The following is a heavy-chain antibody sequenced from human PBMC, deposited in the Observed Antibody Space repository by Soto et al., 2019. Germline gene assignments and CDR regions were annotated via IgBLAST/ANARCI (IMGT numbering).Heavy chain of an antibody. CDR2: ISSSSSYI. J-gene: IGHJ6*03. CDR3: ARVRGDSGGYYYMDV. V-gene: IGHV3-21*01. Sequence: PGGSLRLSCAASGFTFSSYSMNWVRQAPGKGLEWVSSISSSSSYIYYADSVKGRFTISRDNAKNSLYLQMNSLRAEDTAVYYCARVRGDSGGYYYMDVWGKGTTVTVSS. D-gene: IGHD2-15*01. CDR1: GFTFSSYS.